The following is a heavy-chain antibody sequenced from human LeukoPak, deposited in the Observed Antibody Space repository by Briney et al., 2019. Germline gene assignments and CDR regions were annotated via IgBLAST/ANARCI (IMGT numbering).Heavy chain of an antibody. Sequence: SETLSLTCTVSGGSISSSSYYWGWIRQPPGKGLEWIGSIYYSGSTYYNPSLKSRVTISVDTSKNQFSLKLSSVTAADTAVYYCATQRFAVDYWGQGTLVTVSS. CDR2: IYYSGST. V-gene: IGHV4-39*01. CDR3: ATQRFAVDY. J-gene: IGHJ4*02. CDR1: GGSISSSSYY.